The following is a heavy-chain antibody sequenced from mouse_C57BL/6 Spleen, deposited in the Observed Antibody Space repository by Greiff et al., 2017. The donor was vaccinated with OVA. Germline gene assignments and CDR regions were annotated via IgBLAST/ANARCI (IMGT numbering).Heavy chain of an antibody. Sequence: QVQLQQSGAELVKPGASVKISCKASGYAFSSYWMNWVKPRPGKGLEWIGQIYPGDGDTNYNGKFTGKATLTADKSSSTAYMQLSSLTSEDSAVYFCAYGNYAWFAYWGQGTLVTVSA. D-gene: IGHD2-1*01. J-gene: IGHJ3*01. CDR1: GYAFSSYW. CDR2: IYPGDGDT. CDR3: AYGNYAWFAY. V-gene: IGHV1-80*01.